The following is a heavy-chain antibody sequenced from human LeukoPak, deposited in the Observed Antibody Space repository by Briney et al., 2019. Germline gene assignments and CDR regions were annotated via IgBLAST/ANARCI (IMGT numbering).Heavy chain of an antibody. CDR3: AREGTAIAAAGVHYYYYYMDV. CDR2: IYTSGST. Sequence: SETLSLTSTVSGGSISSYYWSWIRQPAGKGLEWIGRIYTSGSTNYNPSLKSRVTMSVNTSKNQFSLKLSSVTAADTAVYYCAREGTAIAAAGVHYYYYYMDVWGKGTTVTISS. D-gene: IGHD6-13*01. CDR1: GGSISSYY. V-gene: IGHV4-4*07. J-gene: IGHJ6*03.